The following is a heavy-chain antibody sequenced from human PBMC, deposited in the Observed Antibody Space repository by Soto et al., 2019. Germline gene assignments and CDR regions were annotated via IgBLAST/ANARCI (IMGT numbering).Heavy chain of an antibody. Sequence: SETLSLTCTVSGGSISSGDYYWSWIRQPPGKGLEWIGYIYYSGSTNYNPSLKSRVTISVDTSKNQFSLKLSSVTAVDTAVYYCAREAQSPGRANYLGYYYYGMDVWGQGTTVTVSS. CDR2: IYYSGST. J-gene: IGHJ6*02. CDR3: AREAQSPGRANYLGYYYYGMDV. D-gene: IGHD3-16*01. CDR1: GGSISSGDYY. V-gene: IGHV4-61*08.